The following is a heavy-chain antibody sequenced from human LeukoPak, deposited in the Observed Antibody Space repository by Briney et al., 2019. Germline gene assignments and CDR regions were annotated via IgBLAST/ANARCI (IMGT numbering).Heavy chain of an antibody. Sequence: PGGSLRLSCAASGFTFSSYEMNWVRQAPGKGLEWVSYISSSGSTIYYADSVKGRFTISRDNAKNSLYLQTNSLRAEDTAVYYCASVKWIAVAAFDYWGQGTLVTVSS. J-gene: IGHJ4*02. D-gene: IGHD6-19*01. CDR1: GFTFSSYE. CDR3: ASVKWIAVAAFDY. CDR2: ISSSGSTI. V-gene: IGHV3-48*03.